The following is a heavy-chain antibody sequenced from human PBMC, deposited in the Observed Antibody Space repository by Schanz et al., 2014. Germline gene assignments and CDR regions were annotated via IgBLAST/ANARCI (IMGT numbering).Heavy chain of an antibody. J-gene: IGHJ4*02. CDR3: AQDAANTAMMTHYFDY. Sequence: EVHLLDSGGGLVQPGGSLRLSCAASGFTFSSYAMSLVGQAPGKGLECVSSISSGGNAYYSDAMMGSFTISRDSSKTTMYLHMNTLRADDSALYYCAQDAANTAMMTHYFDYWGQGTLLNDSS. D-gene: IGHD5-18*01. CDR1: GFTFSSYA. CDR2: ISSGGNA. V-gene: IGHV3-23*01.